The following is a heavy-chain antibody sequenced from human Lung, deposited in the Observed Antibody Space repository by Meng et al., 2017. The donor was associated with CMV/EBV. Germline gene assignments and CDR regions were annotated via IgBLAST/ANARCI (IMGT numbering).Heavy chain of an antibody. CDR3: TRRADYFDY. V-gene: IGHV3-30*04. CDR2: ISIDGSSK. D-gene: IGHD6-25*01. Sequence: GGSLRLSCAASGFTFSSYDMNWVRQAPGKALEWVAVISIDGSSKFYADPMKGRFTISRDNSKNTLFLQVNSLRPEDTAVYYCTRRADYFDYWGPGTLVTVSS. CDR1: GFTFSSYD. J-gene: IGHJ4*02.